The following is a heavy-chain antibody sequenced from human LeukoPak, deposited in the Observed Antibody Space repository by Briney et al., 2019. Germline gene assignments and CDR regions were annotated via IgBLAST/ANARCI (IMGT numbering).Heavy chain of an antibody. D-gene: IGHD2-15*01. CDR1: GGSISSSY. V-gene: IGHV4-59*01. J-gene: IGHJ4*02. CDR3: ASMASYCSGGSCTDY. Sequence: SETLSLTCTVSGGSISSSYWSWIRQPPGKGLEWIGYISYSGSTNYSPSLKSRVTISVDTSKNQFSLKLSSVAAADTAVYYCASMASYCSGGSCTDYWGQGTLVTVSS. CDR2: ISYSGST.